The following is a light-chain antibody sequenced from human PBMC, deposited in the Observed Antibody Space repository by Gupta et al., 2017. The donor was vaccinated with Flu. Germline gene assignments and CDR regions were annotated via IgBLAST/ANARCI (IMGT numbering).Light chain of an antibody. CDR2: GAS. CDR1: QSVQIN. Sequence: ATLYVSPGERATLSCRASQSVQINLAWYKQKPGQAPRLLIYGASTRDTGIQARFSGSGFGIEXPLTISXRQSEDFAVYYCQQDKDWPLITFGXGTLLEIK. V-gene: IGKV3-15*01. J-gene: IGKJ5*01. CDR3: QQDKDWPLIT.